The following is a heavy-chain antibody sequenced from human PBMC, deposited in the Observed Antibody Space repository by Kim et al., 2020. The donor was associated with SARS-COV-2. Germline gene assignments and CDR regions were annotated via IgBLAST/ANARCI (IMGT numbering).Heavy chain of an antibody. CDR3: ARDVGVYGSPGAFDI. Sequence: GGSLRLSCAASGFTFSSYGMHWVRQAPGKGLELVAVISYDGSNKYYADSVKGRFTISRDNSKNTLYLQMNSLRAEDTAVYYCARDVGVYGSPGAFDIWGQGTMVTVSS. CDR2: ISYDGSNK. D-gene: IGHD3-10*01. J-gene: IGHJ3*02. V-gene: IGHV3-33*05. CDR1: GFTFSSYG.